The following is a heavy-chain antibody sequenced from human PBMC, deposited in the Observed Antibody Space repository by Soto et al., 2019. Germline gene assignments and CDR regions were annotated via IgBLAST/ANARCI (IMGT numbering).Heavy chain of an antibody. CDR1: GFTFSSYA. V-gene: IGHV3-23*01. Sequence: HPGGSLRLSCAASGFTFSSYAMSWVRQAPGKGLEWVSAISGSGGSTYYADSVKGRFTISRDNSKNTLYLQMNSLRAEDTAVYYCAKGRDYYYYGMDVWGQGTTVTVSS. CDR2: ISGSGGST. CDR3: AKGRDYYYYGMDV. J-gene: IGHJ6*02.